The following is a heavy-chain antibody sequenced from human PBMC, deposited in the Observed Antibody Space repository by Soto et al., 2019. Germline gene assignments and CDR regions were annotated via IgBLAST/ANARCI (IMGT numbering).Heavy chain of an antibody. CDR3: ARLANQIAAAGDTNWFDP. V-gene: IGHV4-59*08. Sequence: PSETLSLTGTVSGGSISRYYWSWIRQPPGKGLEWIGYIYYSGSTNYDPSLKSRVTISVDTSKNQFSLKLSSVTAADTAVYYCARLANQIAAAGDTNWFDPWGQGTLVTVS. CDR2: IYYSGST. J-gene: IGHJ5*02. CDR1: GGSISRYY. D-gene: IGHD6-13*01.